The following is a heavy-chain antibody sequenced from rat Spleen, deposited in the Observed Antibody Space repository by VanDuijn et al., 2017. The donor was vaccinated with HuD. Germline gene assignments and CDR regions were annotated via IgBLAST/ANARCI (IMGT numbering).Heavy chain of an antibody. Sequence: VQLKESGPGLVQPSQTLSLTCTVSGFSVSDYSVHWIRQPPGKGLEWMGVLWRGGSTTYNSTLKSRMGISRDTSKSQVFLKLNSLQTEDTAMYFCASGILDFWGQGVMVTVSS. D-gene: IGHD1-4*01. V-gene: IGHV2S63*01. CDR3: ASGILDF. CDR2: LWRGGST. J-gene: IGHJ2*01. CDR1: GFSVSDYS.